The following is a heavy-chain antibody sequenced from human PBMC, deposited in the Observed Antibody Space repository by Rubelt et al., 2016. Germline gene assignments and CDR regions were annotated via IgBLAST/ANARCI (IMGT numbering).Heavy chain of an antibody. CDR1: DSSMNIHS. V-gene: IGHV4-59*11. Sequence: QVLLQESGPGLVKPSETLSLTCSISDSSMNIHSWSWFRRPPGKGLEWIGFVSDSGRTNYNPSLESRVSLSMDRSKAEYYMNLKSVTASDTAVYYCARDGSTSSAGWFDPWGPGTLVTVSS. CDR3: ARDGSTSSAGWFDP. J-gene: IGHJ5*02. CDR2: VSDSGRT. D-gene: IGHD6-6*01.